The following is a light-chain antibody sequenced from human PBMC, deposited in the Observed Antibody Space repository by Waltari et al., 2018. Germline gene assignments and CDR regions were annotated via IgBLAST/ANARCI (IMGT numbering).Light chain of an antibody. Sequence: EIVLTQSPGTLSLSPGESATLSCRASHSVSSSYLALYQQKPGKAPRLLIYGASSMATGIPDRFSGSWSGTDFTLTISRLEPEDFAVYYCQQYGSSPGTFGPGTKVDIK. CDR3: QQYGSSPGT. CDR2: GAS. V-gene: IGKV3-20*01. J-gene: IGKJ3*01. CDR1: HSVSSSY.